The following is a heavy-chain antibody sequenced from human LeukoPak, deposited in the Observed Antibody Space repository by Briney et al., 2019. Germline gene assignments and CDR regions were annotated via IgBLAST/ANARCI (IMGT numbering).Heavy chain of an antibody. D-gene: IGHD3-10*01. CDR3: ASEFIAVRGVRSKPNDY. CDR1: GCTFTAHD. V-gene: IGHV1-2*02. CDR2: INTNTCDT. J-gene: IGHJ4*02. Sequence: ASLKVSCRTSGCTFTAHDIHWVRQAPGQGLEWMGWINTNTCDTNYAPRFHGRVTMTRDTSISTAYMELSRLRSDDTAVYYCASEFIAVRGVRSKPNDYWGQGTLVTVSS.